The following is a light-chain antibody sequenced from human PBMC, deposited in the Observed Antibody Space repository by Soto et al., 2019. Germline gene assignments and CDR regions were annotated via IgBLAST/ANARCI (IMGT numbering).Light chain of an antibody. V-gene: IGLV6-57*03. CDR3: QSYDSSILNV. CDR2: EDN. CDR1: SGSIASNY. Sequence: NFMLTQPHSVSESPGKTVTISCTRSSGSIASNYVQWYQQSPGSAPTTVIYEDNQRPSGVPDRFSGSIDSSSNSASLTISGLKTEDEADYYCQSYDSSILNVFGSGTQLTVL. J-gene: IGLJ6*01.